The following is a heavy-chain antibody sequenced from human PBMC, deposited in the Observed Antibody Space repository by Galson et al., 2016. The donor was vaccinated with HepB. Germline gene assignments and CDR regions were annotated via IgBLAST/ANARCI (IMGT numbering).Heavy chain of an antibody. V-gene: IGHV3-30*18. J-gene: IGHJ4*02. CDR1: GFTFSSYG. D-gene: IGHD6-13*01. Sequence: SLRLSCAASGFTFSSYGMHWVRQAPGKGLEWVAVVSHDGRVKYYEDSVRGRFTLSRDNSEDTLYLQLNSLRTEDTAVYYCAKERQQQAGPCYFECWGKGT. CDR3: AKERQQQAGPCYFEC. CDR2: VSHDGRVK.